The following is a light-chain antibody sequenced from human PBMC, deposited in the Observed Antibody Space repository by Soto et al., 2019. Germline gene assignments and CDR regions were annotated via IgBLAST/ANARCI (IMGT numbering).Light chain of an antibody. Sequence: EIVLTQSPGTLSLSPGERATLSCRASQSVSSSYLAWYQQKPGQAPRLLIYGASSRATGIPDRFSGSGSGTDFTLTISSVEPEDFAVYYCQQYGSSPPTFGQGTKVEIK. V-gene: IGKV3-20*01. CDR2: GAS. J-gene: IGKJ1*01. CDR1: QSVSSSY. CDR3: QQYGSSPPT.